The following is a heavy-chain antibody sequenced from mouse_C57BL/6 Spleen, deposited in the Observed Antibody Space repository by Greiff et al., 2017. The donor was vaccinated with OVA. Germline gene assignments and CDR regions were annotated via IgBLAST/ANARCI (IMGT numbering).Heavy chain of an antibody. Sequence: EVKLVESGGGLVKPGGSLKLSCAASGFTFSDYGMHWVRQAPAKGLEWVAYISSGSSTIYYADTVKGRFTISRDNAKNTLFLQMTSLRSEDTAMYYCARGYDYDRYAMDYWGQGTSVTVSS. V-gene: IGHV5-17*01. CDR1: GFTFSDYG. CDR2: ISSGSSTI. J-gene: IGHJ4*01. CDR3: ARGYDYDRYAMDY. D-gene: IGHD2-4*01.